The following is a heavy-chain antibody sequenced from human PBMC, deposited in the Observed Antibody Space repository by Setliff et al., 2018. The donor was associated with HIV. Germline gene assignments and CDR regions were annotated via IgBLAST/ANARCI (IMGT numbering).Heavy chain of an antibody. V-gene: IGHV3-23*01. CDR3: ARDATRGGDFDF. CDR2: ISGNGDST. D-gene: IGHD1-26*01. Sequence: LRLSCAASGFTFSSYAMSWVRQAPGKGPEWVSSISGNGDSTTYADSVKGRFTISRDNAKNSLYLEMNSLKVEDTAVYYCARDATRGGDFDFWGQGTLVTVSS. CDR1: GFTFSSYA. J-gene: IGHJ4*02.